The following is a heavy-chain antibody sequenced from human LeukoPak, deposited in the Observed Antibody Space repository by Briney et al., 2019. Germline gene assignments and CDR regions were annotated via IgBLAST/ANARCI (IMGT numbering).Heavy chain of an antibody. V-gene: IGHV4-39*07. CDR3: ARDRDGYNYMRMGY. CDR2: IFYSGNT. CDR1: DGSISSSNYY. J-gene: IGHJ4*02. Sequence: SETLSLTCTVSDGSISSSNYYWGWIRQPPGKALEWIGSIFYSGNTYYSPSLKSRVTISIDTSKNQFSLKLSSVTAADTAVYYCARDRDGYNYMRMGYWGQGTLVTVSS. D-gene: IGHD5-24*01.